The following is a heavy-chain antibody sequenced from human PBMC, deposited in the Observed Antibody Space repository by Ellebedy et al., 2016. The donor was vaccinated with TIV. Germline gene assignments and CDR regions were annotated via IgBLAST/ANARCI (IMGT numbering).Heavy chain of an antibody. CDR1: GFTFSSYA. CDR3: AKGPHNWNEPY. J-gene: IGHJ4*02. V-gene: IGHV3-23*01. CDR2: IRGSVSTT. Sequence: GGSLRLSCAASGFTFSSYAMSWVRQAPGKGLEWVSAIRGSVSTTYYADSVKGRFTISSDNSKNTLLLQMNSLRADDTAVYYCAKGPHNWNEPYWGQGTLVTVSS. D-gene: IGHD1-20*01.